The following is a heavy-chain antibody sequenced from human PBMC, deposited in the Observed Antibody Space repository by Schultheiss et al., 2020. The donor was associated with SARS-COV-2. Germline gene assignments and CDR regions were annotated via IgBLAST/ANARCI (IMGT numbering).Heavy chain of an antibody. CDR3: ARSGTIFGVALYGMDV. V-gene: IGHV4-4*07. D-gene: IGHD3-3*01. CDR1: GGSISSYY. J-gene: IGHJ6*02. Sequence: SETLSLTCTVSGGSISSYYWSWIRQPAGKGLEWIGRIYTSGSTNYNPSLKSRVTMSVDTSKNQFSLKLSSVTAADTAVYYCARSGTIFGVALYGMDVWGQGTTVTVSS. CDR2: IYTSGST.